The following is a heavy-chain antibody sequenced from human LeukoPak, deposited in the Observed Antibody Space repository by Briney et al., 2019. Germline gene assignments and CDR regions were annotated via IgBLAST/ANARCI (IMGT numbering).Heavy chain of an antibody. D-gene: IGHD3-10*01. CDR1: GYTFTSYG. J-gene: IGHJ4*02. V-gene: IGHV1-18*01. Sequence: ASVKVSCKASGYTFTSYGISWVRQAPGQGLEWMGWISAYNGNTNYAQKLQGRVTMTTDTSTSTAYMELRSLRSDDTAVYYCARDSGLYYYGSGSYSPDFDYWGQGTLVTVSS. CDR3: ARDSGLYYYGSGSYSPDFDY. CDR2: ISAYNGNT.